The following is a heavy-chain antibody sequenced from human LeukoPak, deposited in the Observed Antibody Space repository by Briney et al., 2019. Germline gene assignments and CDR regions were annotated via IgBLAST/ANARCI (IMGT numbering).Heavy chain of an antibody. CDR3: AKDVVAGGLGYCSSTSCHLYYFDY. Sequence: GGPLSLSSAASGLTFTGNPLTGFPRAQGRGWKGASAISVGGGGDYSPDSVRGRFTISRDNSKNTLYLQMNSLRAEDTAVYYCAKDVVAGGLGYCSSTSCHLYYFDYWGQGTLVTVSS. CDR1: GLTFTGNP. V-gene: IGHV3-23*01. CDR2: ISVGGGGD. D-gene: IGHD2-2*01. J-gene: IGHJ4*02.